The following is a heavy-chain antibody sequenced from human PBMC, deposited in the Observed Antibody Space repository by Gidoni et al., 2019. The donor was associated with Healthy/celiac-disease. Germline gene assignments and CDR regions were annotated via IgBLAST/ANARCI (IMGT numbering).Heavy chain of an antibody. J-gene: IGHJ5*02. CDR2: IDWDDDQ. CDR1: GFSLRTSGMC. Sequence: QVTLRESGPALVKPTQTLTLTCTFSGFSLRTSGMCVSWIRQPPGKAMDWLARIDWDDDQYYRTSLKTRLTIAKDTSKNQVVLKMTNMDPVDTAMYYCARMERVGDGYNHWGQGTLVTVSS. V-gene: IGHV2-70*15. CDR3: ARMERVGDGYNH. D-gene: IGHD1-26*01.